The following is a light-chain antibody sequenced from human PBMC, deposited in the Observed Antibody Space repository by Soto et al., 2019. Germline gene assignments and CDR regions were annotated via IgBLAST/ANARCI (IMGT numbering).Light chain of an antibody. CDR3: SSYTTGSTL. CDR2: DVS. V-gene: IGLV2-14*03. Sequence: QSVLTQPASVSGSPGQSITISCTGTNSDIGDYNYVSWYQQHPGKALKLMISDVSNRPSGVSSRFSGSKSGNTASLTISGLQAEDEADYYCSSYTTGSTLFGTGTKVTVL. CDR1: NSDIGDYNY. J-gene: IGLJ1*01.